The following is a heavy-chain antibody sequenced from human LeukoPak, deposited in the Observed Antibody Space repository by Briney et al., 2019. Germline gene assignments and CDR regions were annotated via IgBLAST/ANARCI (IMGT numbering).Heavy chain of an antibody. CDR2: ISASNGNT. Sequence: ASVKVSCKASVYTFTRYGISWVRQGPGQGLQWLGRISASNGNTNYAQKLRDRVTMSTDTSTGTAYLDVRSLTSDDTAVYYCAREGGVYYYDSSGQPALDAFDIWGQGTMVTVSS. CDR1: VYTFTRYG. J-gene: IGHJ3*02. D-gene: IGHD3-22*01. CDR3: AREGGVYYYDSSGQPALDAFDI. V-gene: IGHV1-18*01.